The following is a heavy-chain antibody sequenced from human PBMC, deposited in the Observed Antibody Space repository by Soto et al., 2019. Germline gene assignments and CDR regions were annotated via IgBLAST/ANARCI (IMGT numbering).Heavy chain of an antibody. D-gene: IGHD5-12*01. V-gene: IGHV4-30-4*01. Sequence: QVQLQESGPGLVKPSQTLSLTCSVSGGSINSADYYWSWVRQPPGKGLEWIGYIYYSGSTYCNPSLKRRVTIPKDSARNQFSLRLSSVTAADTDVYYCARAIVVTIGGRDVWGQGTTVPVSS. CDR3: ARAIVVTIGGRDV. CDR1: GGSINSADYY. CDR2: IYYSGST. J-gene: IGHJ6*02.